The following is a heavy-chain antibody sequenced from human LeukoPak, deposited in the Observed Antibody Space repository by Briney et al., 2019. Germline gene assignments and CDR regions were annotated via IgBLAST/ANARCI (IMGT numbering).Heavy chain of an antibody. D-gene: IGHD6-19*01. Sequence: SGGSLRISCAASGLTFSSYAMSWVRQAPGKGLEWVSSISGSGDSTHYADSVKGRFTISRDNSKNTLYLQMNSLRAEDTAVYYCAKVSSSGWPWTLFDYWGQGTLVTVSS. V-gene: IGHV3-23*01. J-gene: IGHJ4*02. CDR1: GLTFSSYA. CDR3: AKVSSSGWPWTLFDY. CDR2: ISGSGDST.